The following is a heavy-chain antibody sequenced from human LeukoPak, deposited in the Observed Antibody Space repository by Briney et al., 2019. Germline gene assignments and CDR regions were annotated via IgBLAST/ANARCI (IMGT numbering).Heavy chain of an antibody. CDR1: GGSFSGYY. J-gene: IGHJ4*02. CDR3: ASGSCSSTSCYQAPLV. Sequence: SETLSLTCAVYGGSFSGYYWSWIRQPPGKGLEWIGEINHSGSTNYNPPLKSRVTISVDTSKNQFSLKLSSVTAADTAVYYCASGSCSSTSCYQAPLVWGQGTLVTVSS. V-gene: IGHV4-34*01. D-gene: IGHD2-2*01. CDR2: INHSGST.